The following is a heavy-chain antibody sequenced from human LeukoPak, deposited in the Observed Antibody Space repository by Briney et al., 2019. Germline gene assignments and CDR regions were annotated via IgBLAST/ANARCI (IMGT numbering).Heavy chain of an antibody. D-gene: IGHD3-22*01. J-gene: IGHJ3*02. CDR3: ARGPYYDSSGYLNDAFDI. CDR1: GGSFSGYY. Sequence: PSETLSLTCAVYGGSFSGYYWSWIRQPPGKGLEWIGYIYYSGSTNYNPSLKSRVTISVDTSKNQFSLKLSSVTAADTAVYYCARGPYYDSSGYLNDAFDIWGQGTMVTVSS. CDR2: IYYSGST. V-gene: IGHV4-59*01.